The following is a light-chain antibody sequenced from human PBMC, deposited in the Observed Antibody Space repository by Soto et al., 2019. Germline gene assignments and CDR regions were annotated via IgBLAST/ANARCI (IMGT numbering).Light chain of an antibody. CDR2: GAS. V-gene: IGKV3-20*01. Sequence: EIVLTQSPGTLSLSLGQRATLSCRTSQTISSSYLAWYQHTPGQAPRLLIYGASNRATGIPDRFSGSGSGTDFTLTISRLEPEDFAVYYCQQYGRSPRTFGPGTKVQSK. J-gene: IGKJ2*01. CDR3: QQYGRSPRT. CDR1: QTISSSY.